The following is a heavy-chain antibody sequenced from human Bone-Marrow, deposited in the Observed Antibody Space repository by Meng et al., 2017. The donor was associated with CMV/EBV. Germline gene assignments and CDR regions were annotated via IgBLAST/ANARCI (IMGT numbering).Heavy chain of an antibody. CDR2: IGSGTSHI. CDR3: ARGRPYYVIYYGMDV. Sequence: GGSLRLSCAVSGFTFSTYTMNWLRQAPGKGLEWVSCIGSGTSHIYYADSVKGRFTISRDNAKNSLYLQMNNLRAEDSAVYYCARGRPYYVIYYGMDVWGQGTTVTVSS. J-gene: IGHJ6*02. V-gene: IGHV3-21*01. D-gene: IGHD3-22*01. CDR1: GFTFSTYT.